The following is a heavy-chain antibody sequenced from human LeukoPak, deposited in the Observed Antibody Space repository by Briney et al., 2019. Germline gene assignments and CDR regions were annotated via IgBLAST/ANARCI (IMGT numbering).Heavy chain of an antibody. CDR2: ISSSGSTI. V-gene: IGHV3-48*03. CDR3: ARKLPEGFDY. CDR1: GFTFSSYE. Sequence: GGSLRLSCAPSGFTFSSYEMSSVPAAPGKRLECGSYISSSGSTIYYADSLKGRFTNSRDNAKNSLYLQMNSLRAEDTAVYYCARKLPEGFDYWGQGTLVTVSS. J-gene: IGHJ4*02. D-gene: IGHD3-10*01.